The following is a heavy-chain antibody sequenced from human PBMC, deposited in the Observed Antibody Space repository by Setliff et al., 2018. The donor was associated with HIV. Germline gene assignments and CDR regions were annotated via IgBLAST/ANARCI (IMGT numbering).Heavy chain of an antibody. V-gene: IGHV4-61*02. J-gene: IGHJ6*03. CDR3: ARELSHIVGAPRYMDV. CDR2: ISPSGKT. CDR1: GGSVRNANYY. D-gene: IGHD1-26*01. Sequence: PSETLSLTCTVSGGSVRNANYYWSWIRQPAGKGLEWIGRISPSGKTYYNPSLKSRVTISVDTSKNQISLKMNAVTAADTAVYHCARELSHIVGAPRYMDVWGKGTTVTVSS.